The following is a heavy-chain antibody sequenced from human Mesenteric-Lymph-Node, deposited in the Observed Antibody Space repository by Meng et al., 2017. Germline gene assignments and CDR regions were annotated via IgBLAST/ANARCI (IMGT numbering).Heavy chain of an antibody. CDR3: AKKRLVVVTGNYFEY. V-gene: IGHV3-23*01. Sequence: GGSLRLSCAASGFTFSSYDMNWVRQAPGKGLEWVSAISGGADPGRTYYADSVKGRFTISRDDSKYSLYLQMDSLRVDDTAIYYCAKKRLVVVTGNYFEYWGQGTLVTVSS. CDR2: ISGGADPGRT. CDR1: GFTFSSYD. D-gene: IGHD2-21*02. J-gene: IGHJ4*03.